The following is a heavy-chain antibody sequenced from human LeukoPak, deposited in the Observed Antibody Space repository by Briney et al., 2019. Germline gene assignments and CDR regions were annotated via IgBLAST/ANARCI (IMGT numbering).Heavy chain of an antibody. J-gene: IGHJ4*02. CDR3: GRELDGSVDY. D-gene: IGHD3-10*01. Sequence: GGSLRLSCEGSGFTFSNYWMGWVRQAPGKGLQWVANIKTDGSEKYYVDSVEGRFTISRENAKNSLFLQMSSLRADDTAVYYCGRELDGSVDYWGQGTLVTVSS. CDR1: GFTFSNYW. CDR2: IKTDGSEK. V-gene: IGHV3-7*01.